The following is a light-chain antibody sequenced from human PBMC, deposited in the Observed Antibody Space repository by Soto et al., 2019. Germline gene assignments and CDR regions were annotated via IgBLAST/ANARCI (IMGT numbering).Light chain of an antibody. CDR3: SSYASSNTYV. V-gene: IGLV2-14*03. J-gene: IGLJ1*01. CDR2: DVS. CDR1: ISDVSGYNF. Sequence: QSALTQPASVSGSPGRSITISCTGTISDVSGYNFVSWYQQYPGKAPKLMIYDVSNRPAGVSNRFSGAKSGNTASLTISGLQAEDEANYYCSSYASSNTYVSGAGTKLTLL.